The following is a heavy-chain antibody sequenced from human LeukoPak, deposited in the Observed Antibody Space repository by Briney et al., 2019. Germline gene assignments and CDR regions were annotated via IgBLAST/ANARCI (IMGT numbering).Heavy chain of an antibody. V-gene: IGHV4-34*01. CDR1: GGSFSGYY. CDR2: INHSGST. CDR3: ARGYDV. J-gene: IGHJ6*04. Sequence: SETLSLTCAVYGGSFSGYYWSWIRQPPGKGLEWIGEINHSGSTNYNPSLKSRVTISVDTSKNQFSLKLSSVTAADTAVYYCARGYDVWGKGTTVTISS.